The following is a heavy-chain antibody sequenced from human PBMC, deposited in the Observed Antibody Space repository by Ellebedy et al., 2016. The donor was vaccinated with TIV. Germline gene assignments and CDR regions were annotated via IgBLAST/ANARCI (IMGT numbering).Heavy chain of an antibody. CDR3: ARGGGGYFLD. V-gene: IGHV3-21*01. Sequence: PGGSLRLSCLASGFSFKTDAMNWVRQPPGQGLEWVASIRSGGVYVWYGGSVKGRFTISRDNAKNSLFLQMNSLRDDDTAVYYCARGGGGYFLDWGQGTLVSVSS. J-gene: IGHJ4*02. CDR1: GFSFKTDA. CDR2: IRSGGVYV. D-gene: IGHD6-25*01.